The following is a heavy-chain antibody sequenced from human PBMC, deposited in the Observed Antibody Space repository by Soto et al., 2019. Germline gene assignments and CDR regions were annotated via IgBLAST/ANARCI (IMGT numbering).Heavy chain of an antibody. D-gene: IGHD2-2*01. CDR1: GGSNTRDGYY. J-gene: IGHJ4*02. V-gene: IGHV4-31*03. CDR3: ARATPAGSADF. CDR2: ISYSGSS. Sequence: QVQLQESGPGLVKPSQTLSLTCTVSGGSNTRDGYYWSWIRQHPGKGLEWIAYISYSGSSYSNPSLKSRVTISADTSKNQFSLRLTSVTAADTAVYFCARATPAGSADFWGQGTLVTVSS.